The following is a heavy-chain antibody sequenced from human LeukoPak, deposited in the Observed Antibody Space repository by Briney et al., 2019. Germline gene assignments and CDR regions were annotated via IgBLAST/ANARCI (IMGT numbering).Heavy chain of an antibody. CDR2: ISWNSGSI. J-gene: IGHJ4*02. CDR3: AKDQRAAAGGARYYYFDY. Sequence: GRSLRLSCAASGFTFDDYAMHWVRQALGKGLEWVSGISWNSGSIGYADSVKGRFTISRDNAKNSLYLQMNSLRAEDTALYYCAKDQRAAAGGARYYYFDYWGQGTLVTVSS. V-gene: IGHV3-9*01. CDR1: GFTFDDYA. D-gene: IGHD6-13*01.